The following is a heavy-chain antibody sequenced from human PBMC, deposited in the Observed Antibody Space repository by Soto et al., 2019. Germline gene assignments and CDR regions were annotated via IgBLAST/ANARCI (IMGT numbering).Heavy chain of an antibody. CDR2: IIPIFGTA. CDR3: ASPEGSSGWYGPTPRYYYGMDV. Sequence: SVKLSCEDSGGTYSSYAISWVRQAPKQGLEWMGGIIPIFGTANYAQKFQGRVTITADESTSTAYMELSSLRSEDTAVYYCASPEGSSGWYGPTPRYYYGMDVWGQGTTVTVSS. V-gene: IGHV1-69*13. J-gene: IGHJ6*02. CDR1: GGTYSSYA. D-gene: IGHD6-19*01.